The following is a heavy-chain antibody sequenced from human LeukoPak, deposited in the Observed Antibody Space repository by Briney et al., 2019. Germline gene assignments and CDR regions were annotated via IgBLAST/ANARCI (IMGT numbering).Heavy chain of an antibody. J-gene: IGHJ4*02. CDR3: TKEGSSSPTYYFDY. CDR2: IRYDGNNK. Sequence: GGSLRLSCAASGFTFSNYGMHWVRQAPGKGLEWVAFIRYDGNNKYYADSVKGRFTISRDNSKNILYLQMTSLRAEDTAVHYCTKEGSSSPTYYFDYWGQGTLVTVSS. V-gene: IGHV3-30*02. CDR1: GFTFSNYG. D-gene: IGHD2-2*01.